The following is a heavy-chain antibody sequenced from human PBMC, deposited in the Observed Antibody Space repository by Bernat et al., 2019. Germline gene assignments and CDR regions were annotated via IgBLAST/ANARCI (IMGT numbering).Heavy chain of an antibody. CDR1: GITFSRYW. CDR2: INQDGSEK. V-gene: IGHV3-7*03. CDR3: AGSSGYWIQLAIDI. Sequence: EVQLVESGGGLVQSGGSLRLSCGASGITFSRYWMTWVRQTPEKGLEWVANINQDGSEKYYVDSVKGRFTISRDNAKNSLYLQMNSLRVEDTAVYFCAGSSGYWIQLAIDIWGQGTMVAVSS. D-gene: IGHD3-22*01. J-gene: IGHJ3*02.